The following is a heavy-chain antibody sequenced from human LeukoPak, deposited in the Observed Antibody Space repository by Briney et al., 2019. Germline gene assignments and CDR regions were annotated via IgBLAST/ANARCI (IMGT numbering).Heavy chain of an antibody. J-gene: IGHJ4*02. CDR3: ARVGGGTYYYDSSGYWFDY. Sequence: SETLSLTCTVSGGSISSGGYYWSWIRQHPGKGLEWIGYIYYSGSIYYNPSLKSRVTISVDTSKNQFSLKLSSVTAADTALYYCARVGGGTYYYDSSGYWFDYWGQGTLVTVSS. CDR1: GGSISSGGYY. CDR2: IYYSGSI. V-gene: IGHV4-31*03. D-gene: IGHD3-22*01.